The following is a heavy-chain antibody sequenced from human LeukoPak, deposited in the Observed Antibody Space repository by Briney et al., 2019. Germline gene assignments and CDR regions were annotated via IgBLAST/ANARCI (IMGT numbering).Heavy chain of an antibody. Sequence: PGGSLRLSCAASGFTFSCYAMSWVRQAPGKGLEWVSAISGSGGSTYYADSVKGRFTISRDNSKNTLYLQMNSLRAEDTAVYYCANLGAYYYDSSGYNYWGQGTLVTVSS. V-gene: IGHV3-23*01. D-gene: IGHD3-22*01. J-gene: IGHJ4*02. CDR3: ANLGAYYYDSSGYNY. CDR2: ISGSGGST. CDR1: GFTFSCYA.